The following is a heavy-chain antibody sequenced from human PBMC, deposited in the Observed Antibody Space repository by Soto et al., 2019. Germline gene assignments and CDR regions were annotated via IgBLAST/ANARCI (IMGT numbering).Heavy chain of an antibody. D-gene: IGHD4-17*01. CDR2: ISGSGGST. Sequence: PGGSLRLSCAASGFTFSRYAMSWVRQAPGKGLEWVSAISGSGGSTYYADSVKGRFTISRDNSKNTLYLQMNSLRAEDTAVYYCAKLEGPSDYGDYYFDYWGQGTLVTVSS. J-gene: IGHJ4*02. CDR3: AKLEGPSDYGDYYFDY. CDR1: GFTFSRYA. V-gene: IGHV3-23*01.